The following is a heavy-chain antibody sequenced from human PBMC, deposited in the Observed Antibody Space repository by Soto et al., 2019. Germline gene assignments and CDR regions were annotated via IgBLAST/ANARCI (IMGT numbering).Heavy chain of an antibody. D-gene: IGHD3-10*02. J-gene: IGHJ6*02. Sequence: ASVKVSCKASGYIFTSCGISWVRQAPGQGLEWMAWISIYNGNTKYAQKFQGRVSMSTDTSTSTAYMELRSLSSDDTAVYYCARDQRLINVGLTMFWSPPSSPPHHYYGLDVWGQGTTVTVSS. CDR1: GYIFTSCG. V-gene: IGHV1-18*01. CDR2: ISIYNGNT. CDR3: ARDQRLINVGLTMFWSPPSSPPHHYYGLDV.